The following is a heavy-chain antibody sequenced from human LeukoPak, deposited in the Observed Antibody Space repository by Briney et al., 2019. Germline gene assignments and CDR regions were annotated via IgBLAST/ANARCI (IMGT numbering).Heavy chain of an antibody. V-gene: IGHV3-33*01. Sequence: PGGSLTLSCAASGLTFSTYGMQCVRQAPGKGRVWVAVIWYGGSNKNYGDPVKGRFTISRDNSKNTLYLQMNSLTAEDTAVYYCAREAAGTTVTIRGNYGGLDVWGQGTTVTVSS. CDR1: GLTFSTYG. CDR3: AREAAGTTVTIRGNYGGLDV. CDR2: IWYGGSNK. D-gene: IGHD4-17*01. J-gene: IGHJ6*02.